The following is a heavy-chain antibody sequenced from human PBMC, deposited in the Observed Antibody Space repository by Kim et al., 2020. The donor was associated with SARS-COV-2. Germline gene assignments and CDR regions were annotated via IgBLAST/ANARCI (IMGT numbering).Heavy chain of an antibody. CDR3: ATGYSSGWYGSDY. J-gene: IGHJ4*02. Sequence: YARKFQGRVTISADESTSTAYMELSSLRSEDTAVYYCATGYSSGWYGSDYWGQGTLVTVSS. V-gene: IGHV1-69*01. D-gene: IGHD6-19*01.